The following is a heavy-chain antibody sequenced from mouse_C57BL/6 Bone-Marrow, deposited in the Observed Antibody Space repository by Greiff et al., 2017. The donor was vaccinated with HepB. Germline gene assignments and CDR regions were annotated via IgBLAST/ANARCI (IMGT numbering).Heavy chain of an antibody. Sequence: EVHLVESGGDLVKPGGSLKLSCAASGFTFSSYGMSWVRQTPDKRLEWVATISSGGSYTYYPDSVKGRFTISRDNAKNTLYLQMSSLKSEDTAMYYCARGEGTITYFDYWGQGTTLTVSS. V-gene: IGHV5-6*01. CDR2: ISSGGSYT. CDR3: ARGEGTITYFDY. D-gene: IGHD2-12*01. J-gene: IGHJ2*01. CDR1: GFTFSSYG.